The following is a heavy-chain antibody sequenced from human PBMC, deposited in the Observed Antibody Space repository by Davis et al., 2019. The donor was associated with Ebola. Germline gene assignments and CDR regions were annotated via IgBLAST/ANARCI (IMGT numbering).Heavy chain of an antibody. Sequence: MPSETLSLTCTVSGGSISSSSYYWGWIRQPPGKGLEWIGSIYYSGGTYYNPSLKSRVTISVDTSKNQFSLKLSSVTAADTAVYYCARHRGGYSYGSYFDYWGQGTLVTVSS. CDR2: IYYSGGT. CDR1: GGSISSSSYY. D-gene: IGHD5-18*01. CDR3: ARHRGGYSYGSYFDY. V-gene: IGHV4-39*01. J-gene: IGHJ4*02.